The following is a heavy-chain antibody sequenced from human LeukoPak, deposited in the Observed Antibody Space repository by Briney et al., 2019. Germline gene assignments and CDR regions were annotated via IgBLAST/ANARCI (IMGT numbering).Heavy chain of an antibody. CDR3: ASSWGQWFDP. J-gene: IGHJ5*02. D-gene: IGHD7-27*01. Sequence: PSETLSLTCTVSGGSISSYYWSWIRQPPGKGLEWIGYIYYSGNTNYNPSLKSRVTISIDTSKNQFSLKLTSVTAADTAVYYCASSWGQWFDPWGQGTLVTVSS. CDR1: GGSISSYY. CDR2: IYYSGNT. V-gene: IGHV4-59*08.